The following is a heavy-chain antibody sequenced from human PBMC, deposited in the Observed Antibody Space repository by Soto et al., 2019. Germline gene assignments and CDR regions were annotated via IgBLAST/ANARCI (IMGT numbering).Heavy chain of an antibody. CDR1: GFTFSSYS. V-gene: IGHV3-48*01. Sequence: EVQLVESGGGLVQPGGSLRLSCAASGFTFSSYSMNWGRQAPGKGLEWDSYISSSSSTIYYADSVKGRFTLSRDNAKNSLYLQMNSLRAEDTGVYYCATVYVELVNSWGQGTLVSVSS. CDR3: ATVYVELVNS. J-gene: IGHJ4*02. D-gene: IGHD3-10*02. CDR2: ISSSSSTI.